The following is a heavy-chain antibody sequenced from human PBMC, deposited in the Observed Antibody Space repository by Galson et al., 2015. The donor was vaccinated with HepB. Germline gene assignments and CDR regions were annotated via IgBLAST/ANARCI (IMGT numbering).Heavy chain of an antibody. CDR3: ARDRGGSGSSLSTYYDMDV. CDR2: ININTGNP. CDR1: GYTFNTYA. V-gene: IGHV7-4-1*02. J-gene: IGHJ6*02. Sequence: SVKVSCKASGYTFNTYAMNWVRQAPGQGLEWMGWININTGNPTYAQGFTGRFVFSLDTSVSTAYLQISSLKAEDTAVYFCARDRGGSGSSLSTYYDMDVWGQGTTVTVSS. D-gene: IGHD3-10*01.